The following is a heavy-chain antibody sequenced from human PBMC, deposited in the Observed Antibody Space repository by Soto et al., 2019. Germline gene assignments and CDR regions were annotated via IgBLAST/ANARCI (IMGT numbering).Heavy chain of an antibody. V-gene: IGHV4-34*01. CDR2: INHSGST. CDR3: ARGAYFYDYVWGSYRPEYFQH. J-gene: IGHJ1*01. Sequence: SETLSLTCAVYGGSFSGYYWSWIRQPPGKGLEWIGEINHSGSTNYNPSLKSRVTISVDTSKNQFSLKLSSVTAADTAVYYCARGAYFYDYVWGSYRPEYFQHWGQGTLVTVPQ. CDR1: GGSFSGYY. D-gene: IGHD3-16*02.